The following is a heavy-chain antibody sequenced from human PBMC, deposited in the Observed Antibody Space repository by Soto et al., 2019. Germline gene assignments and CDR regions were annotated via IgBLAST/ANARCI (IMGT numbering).Heavy chain of an antibody. CDR1: GFTFSSYA. J-gene: IGHJ4*02. D-gene: IGHD3-10*01. Sequence: GGSLRLSCAASGFTFSSYAMSWVRQAPGKGLEWVSAISGSGGSTYYADSVKGRFTISRDNSKNTLYLQMNSLRAEDTAVYYCATAWDWFGESENFDYWGQGTLVTVSS. V-gene: IGHV3-23*01. CDR2: ISGSGGST. CDR3: ATAWDWFGESENFDY.